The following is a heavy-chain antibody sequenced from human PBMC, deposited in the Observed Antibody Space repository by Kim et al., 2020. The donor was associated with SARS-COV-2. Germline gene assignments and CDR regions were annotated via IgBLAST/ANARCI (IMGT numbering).Heavy chain of an antibody. CDR1: GFTFSSYA. Sequence: GGSLRLSCAASGFTFSSYAMSWVRQAPGKGLEWVSAISGSGGSTYYADSVKGRFTISRDNSKNTLYLQMNSLRAEDTAVYYCAKDSKISGYGDYAALREFIDYWGQGTLVTVSS. J-gene: IGHJ4*02. CDR2: ISGSGGST. CDR3: AKDSKISGYGDYAALREFIDY. D-gene: IGHD4-17*01. V-gene: IGHV3-23*01.